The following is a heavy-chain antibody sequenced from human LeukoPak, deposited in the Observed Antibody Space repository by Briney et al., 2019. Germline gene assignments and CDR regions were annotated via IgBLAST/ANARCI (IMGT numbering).Heavy chain of an antibody. V-gene: IGHV3-30*02. CDR1: GFTFSSYG. CDR2: IQYDGSYK. J-gene: IGHJ4*02. Sequence: GGSLRLSCAASGFTFSSYGMHWVRQAPGKGLEWVTFIQYDGSYKNYADSVKGRFTISRDNSKNTLYLQMNSLRPEDTAVYYCAKDGGFYSFGYWGQGTLVTVSS. D-gene: IGHD3-16*01. CDR3: AKDGGFYSFGY.